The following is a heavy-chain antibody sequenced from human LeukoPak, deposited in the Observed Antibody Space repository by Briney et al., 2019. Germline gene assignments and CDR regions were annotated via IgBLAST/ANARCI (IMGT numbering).Heavy chain of an antibody. D-gene: IGHD4-23*01. CDR2: IRYDGSND. CDR3: ARGIRTTVVTIPPAHAFNI. CDR1: GFSFSSYG. V-gene: IGHV3-30*02. J-gene: IGHJ3*02. Sequence: GGSLRLSCAASGFSFSSYGIHWVRQAPAKGLEWVAFIRYDGSNDYHADSVKGRFTISRDNSKNTLYLQMNSLRAEDTAMYYCARGIRTTVVTIPPAHAFNIWSQATMVTVSS.